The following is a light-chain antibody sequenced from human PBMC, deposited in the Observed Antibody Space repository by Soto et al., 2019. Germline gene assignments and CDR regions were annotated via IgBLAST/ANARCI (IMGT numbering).Light chain of an antibody. Sequence: IVLTQSPGTLSLSPGERATLSCRASQSVSSSYLAWYQQKPGQAPRLLIYGASSRATGIPDRFSGSGSGTDFTLTISRLETEDFAVYYGQQYGSSPTFGGGTKVEIK. J-gene: IGKJ4*01. V-gene: IGKV3-20*01. CDR2: GAS. CDR3: QQYGSSPT. CDR1: QSVSSSY.